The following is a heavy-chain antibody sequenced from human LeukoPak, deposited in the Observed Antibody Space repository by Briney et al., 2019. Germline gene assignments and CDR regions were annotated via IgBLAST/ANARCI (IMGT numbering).Heavy chain of an antibody. CDR2: ISGSDDGT. CDR1: GFTFSSYA. V-gene: IGHV3-23*01. D-gene: IGHD2-15*01. Sequence: GGSLRLSCAASGFTFSSYAMSWVRQIPGKGLEWVSAISGSDDGTYYADSVKGRFTISRDNSRNTLYLQMNTLGAEDTAVYFCAKSPVSSCRGSFCYPFDYWGQGNLVTVSS. CDR3: AKSPVSSCRGSFCYPFDY. J-gene: IGHJ4*02.